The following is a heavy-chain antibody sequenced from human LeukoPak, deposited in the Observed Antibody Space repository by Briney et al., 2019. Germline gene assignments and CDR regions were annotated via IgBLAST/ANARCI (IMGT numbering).Heavy chain of an antibody. CDR3: AKHEGVLLWFGELSS. CDR2: ISYDGSNK. J-gene: IGHJ5*02. Sequence: GGSLRLSCAASGFTFTSYAMSWVRQAPGKGLEWVAVISYDGSNKYYADSVKGRFTISRDNSKNTLYLQMNSLRAEDTAVYYCAKHEGVLLWFGELSSWGQGTLVTVSS. V-gene: IGHV3-30*18. CDR1: GFTFTSYA. D-gene: IGHD3-10*01.